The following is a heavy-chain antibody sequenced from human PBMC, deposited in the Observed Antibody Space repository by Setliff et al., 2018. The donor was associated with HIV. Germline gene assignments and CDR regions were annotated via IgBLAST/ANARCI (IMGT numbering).Heavy chain of an antibody. V-gene: IGHV4-39*01. CDR1: GGSFSSYY. D-gene: IGHD1-26*01. CDR3: ARISVYTGIDY. J-gene: IGHJ4*02. CDR2: IYYSGST. Sequence: SETLSLTCAVYGGSFSSYYWGWIRQPPGKGLEWIGSIYYSGSTYYNPSLKSRVTISVDTSKNQFDLKVTSVTAAETAVYYCARISVYTGIDYWGRGTLVTVSS.